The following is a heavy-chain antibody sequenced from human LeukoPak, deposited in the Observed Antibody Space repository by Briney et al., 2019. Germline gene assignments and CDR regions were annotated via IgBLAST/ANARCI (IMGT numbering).Heavy chain of an antibody. CDR2: IIPIFGTA. J-gene: IGHJ5*02. Sequence: SVKVSCKASGGTFSSYAISWVRQAPGQGLEWMGGIIPIFGTANYAQKFQGRVTITTDESTSAAYMELSSLRSEDTAVYYCARVEMATIAGPAWFDPWGQGTLVTVSS. V-gene: IGHV1-69*05. D-gene: IGHD5-24*01. CDR3: ARVEMATIAGPAWFDP. CDR1: GGTFSSYA.